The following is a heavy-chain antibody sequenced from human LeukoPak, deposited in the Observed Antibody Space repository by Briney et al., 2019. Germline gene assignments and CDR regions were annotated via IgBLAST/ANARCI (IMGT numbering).Heavy chain of an antibody. V-gene: IGHV3-53*01. CDR2: IYSGGNT. CDR1: GFTVSSNY. D-gene: IGHD4-17*01. Sequence: GGSLRLSCAASGFTVSSNYMSWVRQAPGKGLEWVSLIYSGGNTYYAASVKGRFTISRDNSKNTLYLQMNSLRAEDTAVYYCARVLTQYYGDFNFDYWGQGTLVTVSS. J-gene: IGHJ4*02. CDR3: ARVLTQYYGDFNFDY.